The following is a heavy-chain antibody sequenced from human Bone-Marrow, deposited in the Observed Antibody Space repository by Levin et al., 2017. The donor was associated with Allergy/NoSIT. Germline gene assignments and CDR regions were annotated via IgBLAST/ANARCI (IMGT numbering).Heavy chain of an antibody. Sequence: GESLKISCAASGFTFNSYAMHWVRQSPGKGLEWVSVISSDGSNINYSESVKGRFTISRDNSKKTVYLQMNSLRAEDTAVYYCARVGDIQLWLHYFDYWGRGTLVTVSS. CDR2: ISSDGSNI. V-gene: IGHV3-30*03. D-gene: IGHD1-1*01. CDR1: GFTFNSYA. J-gene: IGHJ4*02. CDR3: ARVGDIQLWLHYFDY.